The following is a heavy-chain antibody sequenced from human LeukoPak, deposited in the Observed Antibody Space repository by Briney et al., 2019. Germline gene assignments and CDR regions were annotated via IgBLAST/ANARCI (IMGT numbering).Heavy chain of an antibody. Sequence: GGSLSLSCAASGFTFSSYAMSWVRQAPGKGLEWVSAISGSGGSTYYADSVKGRFTISRDNSKNTLYLQMNSLRAEDTAVYYCAKDRSGCSSTSCYFGRWFDPWGQGTLVTVSS. CDR3: AKDRSGCSSTSCYFGRWFDP. J-gene: IGHJ5*02. D-gene: IGHD2-2*01. CDR2: ISGSGGST. CDR1: GFTFSSYA. V-gene: IGHV3-23*01.